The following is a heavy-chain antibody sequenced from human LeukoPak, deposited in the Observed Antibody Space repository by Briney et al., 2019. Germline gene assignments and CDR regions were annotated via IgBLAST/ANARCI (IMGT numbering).Heavy chain of an antibody. Sequence: SETLSLTCTVSGGSISSYYWSWIRQPAGKGLEWIGRIYTSGSTNYNPSLKSRVTMSVDTSKNQFSLKLSSVTAADTAVYYCARTRTVTMVRGVLYYYYGMDVWGQGTTVTVSS. CDR1: GGSISSYY. V-gene: IGHV4-4*07. D-gene: IGHD3-10*01. CDR3: ARTRTVTMVRGVLYYYYGMDV. J-gene: IGHJ6*02. CDR2: IYTSGST.